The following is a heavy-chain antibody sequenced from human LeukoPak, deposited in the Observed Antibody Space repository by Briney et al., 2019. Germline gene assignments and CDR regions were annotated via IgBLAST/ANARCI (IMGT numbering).Heavy chain of an antibody. Sequence: PSETLSLTCVVSGDSISSVKLWSWVRQPPGEGLEWIGEIYSRGSINYNPSLKSRVSISMDKSRNQFSLELTSVTAADTAVYYCARGLGYCSSTSCSDYGMDVWGQGTTVTVSS. CDR3: ARGLGYCSSTSCSDYGMDV. V-gene: IGHV4-4*02. J-gene: IGHJ6*02. D-gene: IGHD2-2*01. CDR1: GDSISSVKL. CDR2: IYSRGSI.